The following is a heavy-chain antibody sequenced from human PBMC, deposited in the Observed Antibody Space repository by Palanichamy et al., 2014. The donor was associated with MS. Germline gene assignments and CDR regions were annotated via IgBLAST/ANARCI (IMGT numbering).Heavy chain of an antibody. CDR1: GGSISSSSYS. J-gene: IGHJ4*02. V-gene: IGHV4-39*01. Sequence: QLQLQESGPGLVKPSETLSLTCTVSGGSISSSSYSWGWIRQPPGKGLEWIGSIDYSGTTHYNPALKSRVTISVDTFKNQFSLKLSSVTAADTAVYYCARRVRGNRSSSWYLIDYWGQGTLVTVAS. CDR3: ARRVRGNRSSSWYLIDY. D-gene: IGHD6-13*01. CDR2: IDYSGTT.